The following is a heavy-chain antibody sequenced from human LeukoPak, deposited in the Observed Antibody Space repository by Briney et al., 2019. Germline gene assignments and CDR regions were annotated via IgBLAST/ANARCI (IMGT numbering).Heavy chain of an antibody. J-gene: IGHJ4*02. Sequence: PSETLSLTCAVYGGSFSGYYWSWIRQPPGKGLEWIGEINHSGSTNYSPSLKSRVTISVDTSKNQFSLKLSSVTAADTAVYYCARRGGSGRSFDYWGQGILVTVSS. CDR3: ARRGGSGRSFDY. D-gene: IGHD3-10*01. CDR2: INHSGST. V-gene: IGHV4-34*01. CDR1: GGSFSGYY.